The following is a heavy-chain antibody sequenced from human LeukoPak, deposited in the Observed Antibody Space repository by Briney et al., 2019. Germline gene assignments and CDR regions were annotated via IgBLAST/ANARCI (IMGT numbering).Heavy chain of an antibody. CDR2: IYYSGSS. CDR1: GGSISSYY. J-gene: IGHJ5*01. CDR3: ARDIAVNWFYS. D-gene: IGHD2-15*01. Sequence: PSETLSLTCSVSGGSISSYYWSWIRQPPGKGLEWIGYIYYSGSSNYNPSLRSRVTLSIDTSKNQFSLKLYSVTAADTAVYYCARDIAVNWFYSWGQGTLVTVSS. V-gene: IGHV4-59*12.